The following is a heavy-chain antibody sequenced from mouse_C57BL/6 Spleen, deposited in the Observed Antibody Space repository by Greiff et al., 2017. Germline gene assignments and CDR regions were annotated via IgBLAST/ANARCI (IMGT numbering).Heavy chain of an antibody. CDR1: GYTFTSYW. CDR3: TRRDDYADYYSMDY. D-gene: IGHD2-4*01. Sequence: VQLQQPGAELVKPGASVKLSCKASGYTFTSYWMQWVKQRPGQGLEWIGEIEPSDSYTNYNQKFKGKATMTVDTSSSTAYMQLSSLTSEDSAVDYCTRRDDYADYYSMDYWGQGTSVTVSS. J-gene: IGHJ4*01. CDR2: IEPSDSYT. V-gene: IGHV1-50*01.